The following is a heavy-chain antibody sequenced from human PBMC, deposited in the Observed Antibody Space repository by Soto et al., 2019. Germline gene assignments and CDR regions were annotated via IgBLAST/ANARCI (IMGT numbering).Heavy chain of an antibody. J-gene: IGHJ4*02. V-gene: IGHV4-4*09. CDR2: PFSRGSA. Sequence: PSETLALTCTVSGDSIGNSHWSWIRQPPGQGLEWIGLPFSRGSATYNPSLKSRVTISVDTSKNQLPLKLTSVTAADTAVYFCARPHPRTRAALEIPFDFWGKGTLVTVS. CDR3: ARPHPRTRAALEIPFDF. D-gene: IGHD6-25*01. CDR1: GDSIGNSH.